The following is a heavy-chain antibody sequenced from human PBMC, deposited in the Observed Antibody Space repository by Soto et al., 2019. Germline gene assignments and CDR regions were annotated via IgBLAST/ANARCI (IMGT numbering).Heavy chain of an antibody. V-gene: IGHV3-74*01. D-gene: IGHD2-21*01. J-gene: IGHJ4*02. Sequence: EVSLRLSCAASGFTFSSYWMHWVRQVPGKGLVWVSRINTDGSATNYADSVKGRFTVSRDNAKNTQYLQMNSLRAEDTAVYYCARDGEGYWGQGTLVTVSS. CDR3: ARDGEGY. CDR1: GFTFSSYW. CDR2: INTDGSAT.